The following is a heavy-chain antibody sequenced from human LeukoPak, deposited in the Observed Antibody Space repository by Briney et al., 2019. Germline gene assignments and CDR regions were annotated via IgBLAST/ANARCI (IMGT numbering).Heavy chain of an antibody. CDR2: IKQDGSEK. CDR1: GFTFSNYW. CDR3: ARDKSAGADTGSSFYY. Sequence: GGSLRLSCAASGFTFSNYWMTWVRQAPGKGLEWVASIKQDGSEKYYVDSVKGRFTISRDSAKKSLYLQMNSLRAEDTAVYYCARDKSAGADTGSSFYYWGQGALVTVSS. V-gene: IGHV3-7*03. D-gene: IGHD3-10*01. J-gene: IGHJ4*02.